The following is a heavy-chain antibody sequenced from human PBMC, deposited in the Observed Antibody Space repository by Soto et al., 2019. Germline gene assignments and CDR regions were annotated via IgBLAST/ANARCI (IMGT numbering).Heavy chain of an antibody. CDR2: ISAYNGNT. CDR1: GYTFTSYG. D-gene: IGHD1-1*01. CDR3: ARVFANGYYYYGMDV. J-gene: IGHJ6*02. Sequence: ASVKVSGKASGYTFTSYGTSWVRQAPGQGLEWMGWISAYNGNTNYAQKLQGRVTMTTDTSTSTAYMELRSLRSDDTAVYYCARVFANGYYYYGMDVWGQGTTVTVSS. V-gene: IGHV1-18*01.